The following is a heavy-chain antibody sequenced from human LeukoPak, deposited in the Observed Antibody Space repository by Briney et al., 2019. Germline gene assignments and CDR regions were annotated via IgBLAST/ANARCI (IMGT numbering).Heavy chain of an antibody. CDR1: GYTFTSYG. CDR3: ARDREAAGQKLTDY. D-gene: IGHD6-13*01. Sequence: ASVKVSRKASGYTFTSYGITWVRQAAGQGLEWMGWISVYNGNTNYAQKLQGRVTMTTDTSTSTAYMELRSLSSDDTAMYYCARDREAAGQKLTDYWGQGTLVTVSS. CDR2: ISVYNGNT. V-gene: IGHV1-18*01. J-gene: IGHJ4*02.